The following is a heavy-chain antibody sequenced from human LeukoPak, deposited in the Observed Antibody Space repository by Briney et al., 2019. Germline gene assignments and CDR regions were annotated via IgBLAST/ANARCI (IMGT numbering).Heavy chain of an antibody. D-gene: IGHD3-10*01. CDR3: ARELRRGNFDY. CDR2: ISYDGSNK. CDR1: GFTFSSYA. V-gene: IGHV3-30-3*01. J-gene: IGHJ4*02. Sequence: GGSLRLSCAASGFTFSSYAMHWVRQAPGKGLEWVAVISYDGSNKYYADSVKGRFTISRDNSKNTLYLQMNSLRAEDTAVYYCARELRRGNFDYWGQGTLVTVSS.